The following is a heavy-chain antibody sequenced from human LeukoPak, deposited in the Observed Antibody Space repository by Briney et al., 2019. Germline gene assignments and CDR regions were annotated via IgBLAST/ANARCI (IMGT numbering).Heavy chain of an antibody. Sequence: KSSETLSLTCTISGASISSYYWSWIRQPPGKGLEWIGYVYYSGSTNYNPSLKSRVTISIDTSKNQFSLKLSSVTAADTAVYYCARDPGSGYEEHFDYWGQGTLVTVSS. V-gene: IGHV4-59*01. CDR2: VYYSGST. CDR1: GASISSYY. J-gene: IGHJ4*02. D-gene: IGHD5-12*01. CDR3: ARDPGSGYEEHFDY.